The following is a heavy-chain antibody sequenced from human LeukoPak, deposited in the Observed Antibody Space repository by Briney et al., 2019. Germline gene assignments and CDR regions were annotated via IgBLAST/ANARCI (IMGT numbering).Heavy chain of an antibody. D-gene: IGHD3-22*01. CDR1: GGSISSYY. CDR3: ARAARIGSSGYCVQDFDY. V-gene: IGHV4-59*01. Sequence: SSETLSLTCTVSGGSISSYYWSWIRQPPGKGLEWIGYIYYSGSTNYNPSLKSRVTISVDTSKNQFSLKLSSVTAADTAVYYCARAARIGSSGYCVQDFDYWGQGTLVTVSS. J-gene: IGHJ4*02. CDR2: IYYSGST.